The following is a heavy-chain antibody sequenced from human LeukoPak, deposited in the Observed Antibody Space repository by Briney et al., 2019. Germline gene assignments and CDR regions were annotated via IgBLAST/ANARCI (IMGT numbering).Heavy chain of an antibody. CDR2: ITWDGGST. CDR1: GFTFDDYS. D-gene: IGHD1-26*01. CDR3: AKDLGTGSYYEAFDY. Sequence: GGSLRLSCGASGFTFDDYSIHWVRQAPGKSLEWVSLITWDGGSTYYADSVKGRLTISRDNRKTSVYLQMNSLRIEDTAFYYCAKDLGTGSYYEAFDYWGQGTLVTVSS. J-gene: IGHJ4*02. V-gene: IGHV3-43*01.